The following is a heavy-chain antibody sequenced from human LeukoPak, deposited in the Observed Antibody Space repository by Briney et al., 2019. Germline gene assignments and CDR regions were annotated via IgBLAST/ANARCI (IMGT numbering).Heavy chain of an antibody. CDR3: AKAPTIVGATTHFDY. CDR2: ISGSGGST. J-gene: IGHJ4*02. V-gene: IGHV3-23*01. CDR1: GFTFSSYA. D-gene: IGHD1-26*01. Sequence: PGGSLRLSCAASGFTFSSYAMSWVRQAPGKGLEWVSAISGSGGSTYYADSVKGRFTISRDNSKNTLYLQMNSLRAEDTAVYYCAKAPTIVGATTHFDYWGQGTLVTVSS.